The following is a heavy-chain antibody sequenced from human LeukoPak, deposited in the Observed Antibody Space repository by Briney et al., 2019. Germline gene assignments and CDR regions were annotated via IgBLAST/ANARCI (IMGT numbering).Heavy chain of an antibody. J-gene: IGHJ4*02. D-gene: IGHD5-18*01. CDR2: INTRMGNP. Sequence: ASVKVSCKASGYDFNKYAMNWVRQTPGQGPEWMGWINTRMGNPAYAQGLTGRFVFSLDTPVSTAYLEINNLKAEDTAMYYCARVVDTYGYKVWDFWCQGTLITVAS. CDR1: GYDFNKYA. CDR3: ARVVDTYGYKVWDF. V-gene: IGHV7-4-1*02.